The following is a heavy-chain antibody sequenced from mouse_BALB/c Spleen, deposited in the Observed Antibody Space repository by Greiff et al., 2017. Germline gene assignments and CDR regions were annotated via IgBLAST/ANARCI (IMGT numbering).Heavy chain of an antibody. Sequence: EVKLQESGPGLVKPSQSLSLTCSVTGYSITSGYYWNWIRQFPGNKLEWMGYISYDGSNNYNPSLKNRISITRDTSKNQFFLKLNSVTTEDTATYYCARDALYDGFDYWGQGTTLTVSS. J-gene: IGHJ2*01. CDR2: ISYDGSN. CDR3: ARDALYDGFDY. CDR1: GYSITSGYY. V-gene: IGHV3-6*02. D-gene: IGHD2-3*01.